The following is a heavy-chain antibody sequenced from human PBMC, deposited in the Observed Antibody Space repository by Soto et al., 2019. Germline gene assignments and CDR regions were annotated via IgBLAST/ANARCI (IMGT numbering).Heavy chain of an antibody. CDR1: GGSISSSSYY. CDR3: ARRYYDYVWGSYWMDV. J-gene: IGHJ6*02. Sequence: SETLSLTCTVSGGSISSSSYYWGWIRQPPGKGLEWIGSIYYSGSTYYNPSLKSRVTISVDTSKNQFSLKLSSVTAADTAVYYCARRYYDYVWGSYWMDVWGQGTTVT. V-gene: IGHV4-39*01. CDR2: IYYSGST. D-gene: IGHD3-16*01.